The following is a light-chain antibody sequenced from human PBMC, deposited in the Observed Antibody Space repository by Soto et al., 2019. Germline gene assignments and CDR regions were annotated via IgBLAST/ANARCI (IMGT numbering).Light chain of an antibody. Sequence: DIQMTQSPSSLSASVGDRVTITCRASQGISNYLAWYQQKPGKVPKLLIYGASTLQSGVPSRFSGSRSGTLFNLTISSLQPEDVASYYCQNYNSAPFTFGPGSKVEVK. J-gene: IGKJ3*01. CDR1: QGISNY. CDR2: GAS. CDR3: QNYNSAPFT. V-gene: IGKV1-27*01.